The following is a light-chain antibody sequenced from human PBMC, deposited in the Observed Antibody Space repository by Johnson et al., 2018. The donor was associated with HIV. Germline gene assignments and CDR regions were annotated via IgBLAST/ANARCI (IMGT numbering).Light chain of an antibody. CDR1: RSNIGDNF. CDR2: DNS. V-gene: IGLV1-51*01. J-gene: IGLJ1*01. CDR3: GTWDSSLSGYV. Sequence: QAVLTQPPSVSAAPGQKVTISCSGNRSNIGDNFVSWYQHLPGTAPKLLVYDNSKRPSGIPDRFSATKSGTSATLGITGLQTGDEADYYCGTWDSSLSGYVFGTGTKLTVL.